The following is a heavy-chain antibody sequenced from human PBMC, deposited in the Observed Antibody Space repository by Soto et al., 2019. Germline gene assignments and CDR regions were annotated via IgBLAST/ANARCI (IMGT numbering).Heavy chain of an antibody. CDR2: ISSSSSYI. CDR1: GFTFSSYS. D-gene: IGHD4-17*01. Sequence: EVQLVESGGGLVKPGGSLRLSCAASGFTFSSYSMNWVRQAPGKGLEWVSSISSSSSYIYYADSVKGRFTISRDNAKNSLYLQMNSLRAEETAVYYCARDPTDYGDYGAYYYYYMDVWGKGTTVTVSS. V-gene: IGHV3-21*01. CDR3: ARDPTDYGDYGAYYYYYMDV. J-gene: IGHJ6*03.